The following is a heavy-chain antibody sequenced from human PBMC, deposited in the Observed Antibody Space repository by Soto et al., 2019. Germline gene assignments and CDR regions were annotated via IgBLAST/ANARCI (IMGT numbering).Heavy chain of an antibody. D-gene: IGHD3-9*01. Sequence: PSETLSLTCTVSGGSISSYYWSWIRQPPGKGLEWIGYIYYSGSTNYNPSLKSRVTISVDTSKNQFSLKLSSVTAADTAVYYCAVSYDIFKSIDDWGQGTLVTVSS. CDR2: IYYSGST. J-gene: IGHJ4*02. V-gene: IGHV4-59*08. CDR3: AVSYDIFKSIDD. CDR1: GGSISSYY.